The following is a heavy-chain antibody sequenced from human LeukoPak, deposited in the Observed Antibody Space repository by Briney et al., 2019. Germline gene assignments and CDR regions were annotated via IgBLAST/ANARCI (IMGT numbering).Heavy chain of an antibody. CDR2: ISYDGSNR. Sequence: GGSLRLSCAASGFTFSSYGMHWVRQAPGKGLEWVAVISYDGSNRYYADSVKGRFTISRDNSKNTLYLQMNSLRAEDTAVYYCAKGGKVAGTIDYWGQGTLVTVSS. D-gene: IGHD6-19*01. CDR3: AKGGKVAGTIDY. CDR1: GFTFSSYG. J-gene: IGHJ4*02. V-gene: IGHV3-30*18.